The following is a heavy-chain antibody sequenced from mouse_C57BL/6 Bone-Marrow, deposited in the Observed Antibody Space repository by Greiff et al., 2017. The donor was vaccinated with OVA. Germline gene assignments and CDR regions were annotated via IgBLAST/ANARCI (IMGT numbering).Heavy chain of an antibody. J-gene: IGHJ1*03. D-gene: IGHD1-1*01. V-gene: IGHV14-4*01. CDR3: TTRATVVATKYFDV. CDR2: IDPENGDT. CDR1: GFNIKDDY. Sequence: EVQLQQSGAELVRPGASVKLSCTASGFNIKDDYMHWVKQRPEQGLEWIGWIDPENGDTEYASKFQGKATITADTSSNTAYLQLSSLTSEDTSVYYCTTRATVVATKYFDVWGTGTTVTVSS.